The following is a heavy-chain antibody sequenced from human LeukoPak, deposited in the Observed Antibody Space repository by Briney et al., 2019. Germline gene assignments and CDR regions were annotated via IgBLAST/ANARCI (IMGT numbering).Heavy chain of an antibody. D-gene: IGHD3-9*01. CDR1: GYTFTSYY. Sequence: ASVKVSCKASGYTFTSYYMHWVRQAPGQGLEWMGWINPNSGGTNYAQKFQGRVTMTRDTSISTAYMELSSLRSEDTAVYYCAKDRLLRYFDWIIDYWGQGTLVTVSS. CDR3: AKDRLLRYFDWIIDY. J-gene: IGHJ4*02. V-gene: IGHV1-2*02. CDR2: INPNSGGT.